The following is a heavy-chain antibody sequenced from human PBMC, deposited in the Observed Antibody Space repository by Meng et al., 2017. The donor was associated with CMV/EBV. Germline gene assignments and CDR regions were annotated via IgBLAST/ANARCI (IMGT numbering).Heavy chain of an antibody. D-gene: IGHD1-26*01. CDR2: ISSSSSYI. Sequence: GGPLRLSCAASGFTFSDYYMSWIRQAPGKGLEWVSSISSSSSYIYYADSVKGRFTISRDNAKNSLYLQMNSLRAEDTAVYYCARPIYSGSYWGFDYGMDVWGQGTTVTVSS. V-gene: IGHV3-11*06. CDR1: GFTFSDYY. CDR3: ARPIYSGSYWGFDYGMDV. J-gene: IGHJ6*02.